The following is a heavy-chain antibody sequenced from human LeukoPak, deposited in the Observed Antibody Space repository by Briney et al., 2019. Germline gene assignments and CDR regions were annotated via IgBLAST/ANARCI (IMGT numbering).Heavy chain of an antibody. J-gene: IGHJ6*02. D-gene: IGHD6-19*01. CDR3: ARDSTVATYYGVDV. V-gene: IGHV3-7*01. CDR2: IQSDGSEK. CDR1: GFTFRSYW. Sequence: GGSLRLSCAASGFTFRSYWMSWVRQAPGKGLEWVANIQSDGSEKNYIDSVQGRFTISRDNAKTSLYLQMDSLTAEDTAVYYCARDSTVATYYGVDVWGQGTTVTVSS.